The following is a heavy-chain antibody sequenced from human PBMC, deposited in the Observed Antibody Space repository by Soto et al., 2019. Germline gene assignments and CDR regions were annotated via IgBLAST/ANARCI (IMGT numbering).Heavy chain of an antibody. CDR1: GGSISSYY. V-gene: IGHV4-4*07. D-gene: IGHD1-20*01. Sequence: SETLSLTCTVSGGSISSYYWSWIRQPAGKGLEWIGRIYTSGSTNYNPSPKSRVTMSVDTSKNQFSLKLSSVTAADTAVYYCARIIGDNWNYFYGMDVWGQGTTVTVSS. CDR2: IYTSGST. CDR3: ARIIGDNWNYFYGMDV. J-gene: IGHJ6*02.